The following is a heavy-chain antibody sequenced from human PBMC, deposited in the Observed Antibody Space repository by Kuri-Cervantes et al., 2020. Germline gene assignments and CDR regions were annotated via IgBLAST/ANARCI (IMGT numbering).Heavy chain of an antibody. CDR3: ACVNSSSWYLTLDFDY. CDR1: GGTFSSYA. D-gene: IGHD6-13*01. CDR2: IIPIFGTA. J-gene: IGHJ4*02. Sequence: SVKVSCKASGGTFSSYAISWVRQAPGQGLEWMGGIIPIFGTANYAQKFQGRVTITTDESTNTAYMELSSLRSEDTAVYYCACVNSSSWYLTLDFDYWGQGTLVTVSS. V-gene: IGHV1-69*05.